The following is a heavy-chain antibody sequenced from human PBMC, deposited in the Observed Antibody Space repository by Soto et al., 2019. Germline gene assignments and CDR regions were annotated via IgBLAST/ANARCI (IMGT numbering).Heavy chain of an antibody. J-gene: IGHJ5*02. CDR2: IYYSGST. D-gene: IGHD6-6*01. CDR1: GGSISSGGYY. CDR3: ARVQVLIRQSIAARPLRTNCFDP. V-gene: IGHV4-31*03. Sequence: PSETLSLTCTVSGGSISSGGYYWSWIRQHPGKGLEWIGYIYYSGSTYYNPSLKSRVTISVDTSKNQFSLKLSPVTAADTAVYYCARVQVLIRQSIAARPLRTNCFDPWGQVTLVTVSS.